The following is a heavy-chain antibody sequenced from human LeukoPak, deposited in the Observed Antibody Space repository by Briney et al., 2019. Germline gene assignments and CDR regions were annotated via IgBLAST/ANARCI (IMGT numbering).Heavy chain of an antibody. Sequence: WASVKLSCKASGYPFSSYNIHWVRQAPGQGLEWVGLTGSATSLPQKFRGRVTMTRDTSTNTAFMELRSLRFEDTAVYYCATETGSSSWYYWGQGTLVTVSS. CDR3: ATETGSSSWYY. J-gene: IGHJ4*02. D-gene: IGHD6-13*01. V-gene: IGHV1-46*01. CDR2: LTGSAT. CDR1: GYPFSSYN.